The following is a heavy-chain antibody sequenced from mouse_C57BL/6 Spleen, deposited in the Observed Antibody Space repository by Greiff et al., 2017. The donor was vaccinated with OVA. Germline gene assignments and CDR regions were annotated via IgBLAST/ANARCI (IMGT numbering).Heavy chain of an antibody. CDR2: IDPSDSET. V-gene: IGHV1-52*01. CDR1: GYTFTSYW. CDR3: ARGSLLYDAMDY. J-gene: IGHJ4*01. Sequence: QVQLQQPGAELVRPGSSVKLSCKASGYTFTSYWMHWVKQRPIQGLEWIGNIDPSDSETHYNQKFKDKATLTVDKSSSTAYMQLSSLTSEDSAVYYCARGSLLYDAMDYWGQGTSVTVSS. D-gene: IGHD2-10*01.